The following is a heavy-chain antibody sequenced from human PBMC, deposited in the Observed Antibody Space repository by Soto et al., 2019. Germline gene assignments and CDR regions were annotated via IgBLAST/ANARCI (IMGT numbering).Heavy chain of an antibody. Sequence: EVQVVESGGGLEQPGGSLRLSCAASGFTFSSNSMNWVRQAPGKGLEWISYISSSSSTIYADSVKGRFTISRDNAKNSLYLQMNSLRDEDTAVYYCARVIWSGHLTSDLWGQGTLVTVSS. V-gene: IGHV3-48*02. J-gene: IGHJ5*02. CDR1: GFTFSSNS. D-gene: IGHD3-3*01. CDR2: ISSSSSTI. CDR3: ARVIWSGHLTSDL.